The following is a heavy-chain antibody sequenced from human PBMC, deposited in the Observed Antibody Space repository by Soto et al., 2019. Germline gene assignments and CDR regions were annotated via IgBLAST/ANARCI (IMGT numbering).Heavy chain of an antibody. CDR3: ARLIAAAGPGPFDP. J-gene: IGHJ5*02. Sequence: SETLSLTCTVSGGSISSYYWSWIRQPQGKGLEWIGYIYYSGSTNYNPSLKSRVTISVDTSKNQFSLKLSSVTAADTAVYYCARLIAAAGPGPFDPWGQGTLVTVSS. D-gene: IGHD6-13*01. CDR2: IYYSGST. CDR1: GGSISSYY. V-gene: IGHV4-59*08.